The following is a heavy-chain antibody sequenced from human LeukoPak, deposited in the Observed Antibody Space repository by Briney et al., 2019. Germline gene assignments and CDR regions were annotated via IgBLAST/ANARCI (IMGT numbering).Heavy chain of an antibody. D-gene: IGHD3-10*01. CDR2: IRYDGSNK. J-gene: IGHJ4*02. Sequence: GGSLRLSCAASGFTFSSYGMHWVRQAPGKGLEWVAFIRYDGSNKYYADSVKGRFTISRDNSKNTLYLQMNSLRAEDTAVYYCAKDRGAAAGYFDYWGQGTLVTVSS. CDR3: AKDRGAAAGYFDY. V-gene: IGHV3-30*02. CDR1: GFTFSSYG.